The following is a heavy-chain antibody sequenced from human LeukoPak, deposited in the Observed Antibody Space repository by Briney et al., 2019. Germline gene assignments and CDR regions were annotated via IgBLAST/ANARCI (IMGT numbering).Heavy chain of an antibody. CDR2: INSAGSTA. D-gene: IGHD3-10*01. CDR1: RFTFSSYW. CDR3: ASSYGSGRFDP. Sequence: GGSLRLSCAASRFTFSSYWMHWVRQAPGKGLVWVSLINSAGSTATYADSVKGRFTISRDNAKNTLYLQMNSLRAEDTAVYYCASSYGSGRFDPWGQGTLVTVSS. J-gene: IGHJ5*02. V-gene: IGHV3-74*01.